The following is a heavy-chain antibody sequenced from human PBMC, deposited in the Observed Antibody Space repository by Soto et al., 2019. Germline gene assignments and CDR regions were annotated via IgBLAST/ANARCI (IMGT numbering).Heavy chain of an antibody. CDR1: GGSISSSSYY. Sequence: PSVTLCLTCTVVGGSISSSSYYCGWIRQPPGKGLEWIGTIYYSGSTYYNPSLKSRVTVSVDTSKNHFSLSLYSVTAADTALYFCARWNSWFGGSYVDYWGQGALVTVSS. J-gene: IGHJ4*02. CDR3: ARWNSWFGGSYVDY. CDR2: IYYSGST. D-gene: IGHD1-26*01. V-gene: IGHV4-39*02.